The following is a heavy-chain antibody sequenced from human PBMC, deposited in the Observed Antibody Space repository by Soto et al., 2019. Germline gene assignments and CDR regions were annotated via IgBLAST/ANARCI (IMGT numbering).Heavy chain of an antibody. J-gene: IGHJ6*02. V-gene: IGHV4-59*01. Sequence: QVQLQESGPGLVKPSETLSLTCTVSGDSISRYYWSWIRLSPGKGLEWIGYIYYSGETNYNPSVKSRVTISVDRTKNHSSLKLSSVTAADTAVYYCARDQGGEFLKGSGMDVWGQGTTVTVSS. D-gene: IGHD3-10*01. CDR3: ARDQGGEFLKGSGMDV. CDR1: GDSISRYY. CDR2: IYYSGET.